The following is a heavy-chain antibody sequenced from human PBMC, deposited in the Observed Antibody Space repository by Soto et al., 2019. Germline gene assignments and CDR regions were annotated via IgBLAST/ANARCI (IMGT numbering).Heavy chain of an antibody. CDR1: GFTFSNYA. CDR2: ISYDGSNK. Sequence: QVQLVESGGGVVQPGGSLRLSCAASGFTFSNYAMHWVRQAPVKGLEWVAVISYDGSNKYYADSVKGRFTISRDNSKNTLYLQMNSLRAEDTAVYYCARVYYFDYWGQGTLVTVSS. CDR3: ARVYYFDY. J-gene: IGHJ4*02. V-gene: IGHV3-30-3*01.